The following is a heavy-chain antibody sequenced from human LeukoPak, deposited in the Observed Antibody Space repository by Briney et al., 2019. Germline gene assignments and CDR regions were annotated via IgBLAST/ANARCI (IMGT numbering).Heavy chain of an antibody. D-gene: IGHD3-3*01. CDR3: ARDYDFWSGLYYYYMDV. Sequence: GASVKVSCKASGYTFTGCYMHWVRQAPGQGLEWMGWINPNSGGTNYAQKSQGRVTMTRDTFISTAYMELSRLRSDDAAVYYCARDYDFWSGLYYYYMDVWGKGTTVTVSS. J-gene: IGHJ6*03. V-gene: IGHV1-2*02. CDR2: INPNSGGT. CDR1: GYTFTGCY.